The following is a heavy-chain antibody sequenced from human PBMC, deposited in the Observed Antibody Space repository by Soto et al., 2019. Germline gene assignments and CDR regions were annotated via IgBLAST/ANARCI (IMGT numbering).Heavy chain of an antibody. CDR2: INSDGSST. V-gene: IGHV3-74*01. CDR3: ARGPSVSSGYS. D-gene: IGHD3-22*01. CDR1: GFTFSSYA. J-gene: IGHJ5*02. Sequence: GGSLRLSCAASGFTFSSYAMSWVRQAPGKGLVWVSGINSDGSSTSYADSVKGRFTISRDNAKNTLYLQMNSLRAEDTAVYYCARGPSVSSGYSWGQGTLVTVSS.